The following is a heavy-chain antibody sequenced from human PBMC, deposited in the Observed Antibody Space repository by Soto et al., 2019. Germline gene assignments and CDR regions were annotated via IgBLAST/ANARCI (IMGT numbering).Heavy chain of an antibody. CDR2: IIPVIGVA. J-gene: IGHJ6*02. D-gene: IGHD6-13*01. V-gene: IGHV1-69*08. CDR1: GGNFRSQS. Sequence: QVQLVQSGAEVKKPGSSVKVSCKASGGNFRSQSISISWVRQAPGQGLEWMGRIIPVIGVANYAQKFLGRVTITAAKAPNTFQVEMRSLRSENTATYSCAREREVAAPGTVDTNYYYGMDVWGQGTTVTVSS. CDR3: AREREVAAPGTVDTNYYYGMDV.